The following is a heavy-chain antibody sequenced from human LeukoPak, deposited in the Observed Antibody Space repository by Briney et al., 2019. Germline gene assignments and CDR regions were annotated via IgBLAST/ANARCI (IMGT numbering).Heavy chain of an antibody. CDR3: AREVVPAAIVRTNRNFDY. Sequence: SETLSLTCTVSGGSISSSSYYWGWIRQPPGEGLEWFGSIYYSGSTYYNPSLKSRVTISVDTSNNQFSLKLSSVTAADTAVYYCAREVVPAAIVRTNRNFDYWGQGTLVTVSS. V-gene: IGHV4-39*07. CDR2: IYYSGST. D-gene: IGHD2-2*01. J-gene: IGHJ4*02. CDR1: GGSISSSSYY.